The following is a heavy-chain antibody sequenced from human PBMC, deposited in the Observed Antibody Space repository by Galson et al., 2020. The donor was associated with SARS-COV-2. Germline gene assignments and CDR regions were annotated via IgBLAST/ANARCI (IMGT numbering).Heavy chain of an antibody. Sequence: ASVKVSCKASGYTFTSYYMHWVRQAPGQGLEWMGIINPSGGSTSYAQKFQGRVTMTRDTSTSTVDMELSSLISEDTAVYYCSRDPTVTTHLADYLYCDCGMDVWGQGTKVTVAS. D-gene: IGHD4-4*01. CDR1: GYTFTSYY. V-gene: IGHV1-46*01. CDR3: SRDPTVTTHLADYLYCDCGMDV. J-gene: IGHJ6*02. CDR2: INPSGGST.